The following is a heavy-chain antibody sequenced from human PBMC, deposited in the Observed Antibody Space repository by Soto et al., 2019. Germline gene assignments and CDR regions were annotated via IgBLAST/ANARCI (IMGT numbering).Heavy chain of an antibody. CDR1: GGSISSGGYS. Sequence: SETLSLTCAVSGGSISSGGYSWSWIRQPPGKGLEWIGYIYHSGSTYYNPSLKSRVTISVDRSKNQFSLKLSSVTAADTAVYYCATIRTAPGGYNCFDQWGQGTLVTVSS. CDR2: IYHSGST. J-gene: IGHJ5*02. V-gene: IGHV4-30-2*01. D-gene: IGHD1-26*01. CDR3: ATIRTAPGGYNCFDQ.